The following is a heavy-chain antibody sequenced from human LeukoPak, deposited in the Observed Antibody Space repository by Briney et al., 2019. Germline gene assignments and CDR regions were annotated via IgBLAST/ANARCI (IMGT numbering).Heavy chain of an antibody. Sequence: GGSLRLSCAASGFTFSSYWISWVRQAPGKGLEWVANIKQDGSEKYYVDSVKGRFTISRDNAKNSLYLQMNSLRAEDTAVYYCARDTTVTSMRVYWGQGTLVTVSS. J-gene: IGHJ4*02. D-gene: IGHD4-17*01. CDR3: ARDTTVTSMRVY. CDR1: GFTFSSYW. V-gene: IGHV3-7*01. CDR2: IKQDGSEK.